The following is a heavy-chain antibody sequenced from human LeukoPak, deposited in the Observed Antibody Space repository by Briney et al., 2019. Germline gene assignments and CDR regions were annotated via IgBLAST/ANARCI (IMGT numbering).Heavy chain of an antibody. J-gene: IGHJ6*02. Sequence: PETLSLTCAVYGGSFSGYYWSWIRQPPGKGLEWIGEINHSGSTNYNPSLKSRVTISVDTSKNQFSLKLSSVTAADTAVYYCARSLLYGMDVWGQGTTVTVSS. CDR1: GGSFSGYY. CDR2: INHSGST. D-gene: IGHD1-26*01. V-gene: IGHV4-34*01. CDR3: ARSLLYGMDV.